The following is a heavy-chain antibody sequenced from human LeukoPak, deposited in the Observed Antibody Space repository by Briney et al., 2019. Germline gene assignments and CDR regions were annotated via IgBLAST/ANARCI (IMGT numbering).Heavy chain of an antibody. CDR1: GGTFSSYA. CDR3: ASRRYYDFWSGYYPRYYYYMDV. J-gene: IGHJ6*03. V-gene: IGHV1-69*05. D-gene: IGHD3-3*01. CDR2: IIPIFGTA. Sequence: SVKVSCKASGGTFSSYAMSWVRQAPGQGLEWMGRIIPIFGTANYAQKIQGRVTITTDESTSTAYVELSSLRSEDTAVYYCASRRYYDFWSGYYPRYYYYMDVWGKGTTVTVSS.